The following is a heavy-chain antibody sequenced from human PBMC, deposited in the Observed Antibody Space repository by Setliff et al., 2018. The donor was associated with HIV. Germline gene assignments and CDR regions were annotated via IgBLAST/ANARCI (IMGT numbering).Heavy chain of an antibody. CDR1: GYTFTSYG. CDR3: AKDRRRAGAVRDPNWYFDL. CDR2: ISAYNGNT. D-gene: IGHD6-19*01. J-gene: IGHJ2*01. Sequence: ASVKVSCKPSGYTFTSYGISWVRQAPGQGLEWMGWISAYNGNTNYAQKFQGRVTITADESTSTAYMELSSLRSEDTAVFYCAKDRRRAGAVRDPNWYFDLWGRGTLVTVSS. V-gene: IGHV1-18*01.